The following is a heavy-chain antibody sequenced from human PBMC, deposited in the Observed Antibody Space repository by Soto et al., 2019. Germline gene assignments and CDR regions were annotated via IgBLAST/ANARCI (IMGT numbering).Heavy chain of an antibody. Sequence: EVQLVESGGGLVQPGGSLRLSCAVSGFTFSDHYMDWVRQVSGKGLEWVARSRNRANSYTTEYAASVKGRFTISRDDSNNSLYLQMNSLKTEDTAVYYCARADRGDPRDFDYWGQGTLVTVSS. D-gene: IGHD2-21*02. J-gene: IGHJ4*02. CDR1: GFTFSDHY. V-gene: IGHV3-72*01. CDR2: SRNRANSYTT. CDR3: ARADRGDPRDFDY.